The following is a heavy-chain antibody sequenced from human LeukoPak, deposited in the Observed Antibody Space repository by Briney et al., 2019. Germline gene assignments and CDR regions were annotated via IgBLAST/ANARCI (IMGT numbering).Heavy chain of an antibody. CDR1: GYSFTSYC. CDR2: IYPGDSDT. Sequence: GESLKISCKGSGYSFTSYCIGWVRQMPGRGLEWMGIIYPGDSDTRYSPSFQGQVTISADKSISIAYLQWSSLKASDTAMYYCARSMSSTWSFDSWGQRTLVTVSS. J-gene: IGHJ4*02. V-gene: IGHV5-51*01. D-gene: IGHD6-13*01. CDR3: ARSMSSTWSFDS.